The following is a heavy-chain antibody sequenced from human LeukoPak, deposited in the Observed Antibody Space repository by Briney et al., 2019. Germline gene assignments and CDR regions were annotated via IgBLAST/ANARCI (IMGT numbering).Heavy chain of an antibody. J-gene: IGHJ4*02. CDR1: GASISSYY. D-gene: IGHD3-22*01. Sequence: SETLSLTCTVSGASISSYYWSWIRQPPGKGLEWIGDIYYSGSIKYNPSLKSRVTMSVDTSKNQFSLKLSSVTAADTAIYYCARESPSGYYNRPIDYWGQGTLVTVSS. CDR3: ARESPSGYYNRPIDY. V-gene: IGHV4-59*01. CDR2: IYYSGSI.